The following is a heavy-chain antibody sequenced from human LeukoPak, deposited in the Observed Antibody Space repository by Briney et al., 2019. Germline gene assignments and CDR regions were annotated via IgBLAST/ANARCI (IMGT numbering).Heavy chain of an antibody. CDR1: GGSFSGYY. CDR2: INHSGST. CDR3: AKDGESGIQYTQGYFDY. D-gene: IGHD1-1*01. Sequence: PSETLSLTCAVYGGSFSGYYWSWIRQPPGKGLEWIGEINHSGSTNYNPSLKSRVTISVDTSKNQFSLKLSSVTAADTAVYYCAKDGESGIQYTQGYFDYWGQGTLVTVSS. J-gene: IGHJ4*02. V-gene: IGHV4-34*01.